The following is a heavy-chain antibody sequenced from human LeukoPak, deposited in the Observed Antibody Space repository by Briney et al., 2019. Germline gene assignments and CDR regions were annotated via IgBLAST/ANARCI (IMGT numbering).Heavy chain of an antibody. J-gene: IGHJ4*02. CDR1: GGSFSSGNHY. D-gene: IGHD5-24*01. V-gene: IGHV4-30-4*01. Sequence: SETLSLTCTVSGGSFSSGNHYWNWIRQPPGKGLEWIGYVSYSGSTHYYPSLKNRVTISRDTSKNQFSLRLTSVTAADTAVYYCARGGEGYFYVDWGQGTLVTVSS. CDR2: VSYSGST. CDR3: ARGGEGYFYVD.